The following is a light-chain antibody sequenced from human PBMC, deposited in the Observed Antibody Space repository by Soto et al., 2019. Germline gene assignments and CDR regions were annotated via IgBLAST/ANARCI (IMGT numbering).Light chain of an antibody. J-gene: IGLJ3*02. CDR1: TSDVGAYTD. CDR3: RSHADGMTSGV. V-gene: IGLV2-8*01. CDR2: GVT. Sequence: QSALTQPPSASGAPGQSVTISCTGNTSDVGAYTDVPWYQQHPGTAPKLLIYGVTERPSGVPDRFSGSKSGNSASLTVSGLQTEDEADYYCRSHADGMTSGVFGGGTKLTVL.